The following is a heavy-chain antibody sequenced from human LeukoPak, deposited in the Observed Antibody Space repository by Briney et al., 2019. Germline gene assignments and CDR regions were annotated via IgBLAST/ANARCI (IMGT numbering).Heavy chain of an antibody. CDR1: GFTFSSYS. CDR3: AKGLTRRYLDY. J-gene: IGHJ4*02. Sequence: PGGSLRLSCAASGFTFSSYSMNWVRQAPGKGLEWVSSISSSSSYIYYADSVRGRFTISRDNAKNSLYPQMNSLRAEDTAVYYCAKGLTRRYLDYWGQGTLVTVST. V-gene: IGHV3-21*01. D-gene: IGHD3-9*01. CDR2: ISSSSSYI.